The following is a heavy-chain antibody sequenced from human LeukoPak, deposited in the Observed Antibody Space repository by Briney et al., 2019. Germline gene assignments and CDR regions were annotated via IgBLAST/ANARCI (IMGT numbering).Heavy chain of an antibody. CDR2: ISSSGSTI. D-gene: IGHD2-2*02. CDR3: ARVGYCSSTSCYTHFDF. V-gene: IGHV3-11*01. J-gene: IGHJ4*02. Sequence: PGGSLRLSCAASGFTFSDYYMSWIRQAPGKGLEWVSYISSSGSTIYYADSVKGRFTISRDNAKNSLYLQMSSLRAEDTAVYHCARVGYCSSTSCYTHFDFWGQGTLVTVSS. CDR1: GFTFSDYY.